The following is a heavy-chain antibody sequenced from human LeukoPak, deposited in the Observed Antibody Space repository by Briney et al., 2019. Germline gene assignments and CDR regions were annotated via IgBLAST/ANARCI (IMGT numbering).Heavy chain of an antibody. J-gene: IGHJ4*02. Sequence: PGGSLRLSCAASGFTVSSNFMSWVRQAPGKGLEWVSVISGSGGSTYYADSVKGRFTISRDNSKNTLYLQMNSLRAEDTAVYYCAKDDYSNYYFDYWGQGTLVTVSS. D-gene: IGHD4-11*01. CDR2: ISGSGGST. CDR1: GFTVSSNF. CDR3: AKDDYSNYYFDY. V-gene: IGHV3-23*01.